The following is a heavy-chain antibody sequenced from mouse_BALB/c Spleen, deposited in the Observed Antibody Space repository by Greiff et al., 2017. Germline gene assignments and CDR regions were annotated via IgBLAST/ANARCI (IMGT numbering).Heavy chain of an antibody. CDR3: ARDADHYDHAMDY. V-gene: IGHV5-9-4*01. Sequence: EVKVVESGGGLVKPGGSLKLSCAASGFTFSSYAMSWVRQSPEKRLEWVAEISSGGSYTYYPDTVTGRFTISRDNAKNTLYLEMSSLRSEDTAMYYCARDADHYDHAMDYWGQGTSVTVSS. CDR1: GFTFSSYA. J-gene: IGHJ4*01. CDR2: ISSGGSYT. D-gene: IGHD2-4*01.